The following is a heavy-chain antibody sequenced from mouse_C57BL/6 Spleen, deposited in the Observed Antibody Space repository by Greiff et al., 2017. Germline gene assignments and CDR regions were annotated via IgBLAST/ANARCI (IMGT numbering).Heavy chain of an antibody. V-gene: IGHV5-17*01. CDR1: GFTFSDYG. CDR2: ISSGSSTI. J-gene: IGHJ1*03. Sequence: EVKLVESGGGLVKPGGSLKLSCAASGFTFSDYGMHWVRQAPEKGLEWVAYISSGSSTIYYADTVKGRFTISRDNAKNTLFLQMTSLRSEDTAMYYCASSMITRYVDVWGTGTTVTVSS. CDR3: ASSMITRYVDV. D-gene: IGHD2-4*01.